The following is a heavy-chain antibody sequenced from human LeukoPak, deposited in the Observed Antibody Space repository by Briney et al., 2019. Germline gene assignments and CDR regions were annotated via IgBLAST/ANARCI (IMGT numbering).Heavy chain of an antibody. J-gene: IGHJ6*02. V-gene: IGHV3-23*01. CDR1: GFTFSSYA. CDR2: ISGSGGST. Sequence: GGSLRLSCAASGFTFSSYAMSWVRQAPGKGLEWVSAISGSGGSTYYADSVKGRFTISRDNSKNTLYLQMNSLRAEDTAVYYCARVSEPTYYYYYYGMDVWGQGTTVTVSS. CDR3: ARVSEPTYYYYYYGMDV.